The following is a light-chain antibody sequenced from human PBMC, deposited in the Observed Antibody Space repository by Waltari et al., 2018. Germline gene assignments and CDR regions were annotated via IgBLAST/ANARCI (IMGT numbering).Light chain of an antibody. CDR1: RDISTY. CDR2: KAS. J-gene: IGKJ2*01. V-gene: IGKV1-5*03. CDR3: QQYNTYSRT. Sequence: DIQMTQSPSTLSASVGDRVTITCRASRDISTYLAWYQQKPGKAPKLLILKASSLESGVPSRFSCSGSGTEFTLTISSLQPDDFATYYCQQYNTYSRTFGQGTKLEIK.